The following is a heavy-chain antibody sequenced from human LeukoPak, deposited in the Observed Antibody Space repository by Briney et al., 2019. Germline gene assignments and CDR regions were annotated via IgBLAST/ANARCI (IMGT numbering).Heavy chain of an antibody. D-gene: IGHD4-11*01. J-gene: IGHJ5*02. CDR3: ARAATVTHNWFDP. V-gene: IGHV4-59*12. CDR2: IYYSGTT. Sequence: SETLSLTCTVSGGSISSYYWSWIRQPPGKGLEWIGYIYYSGTTYYNPSLKSRVTLSVDTSKNQFSLKLSSVTAADTAVYYCARAATVTHNWFDPWGQGTLVTVSS. CDR1: GGSISSYY.